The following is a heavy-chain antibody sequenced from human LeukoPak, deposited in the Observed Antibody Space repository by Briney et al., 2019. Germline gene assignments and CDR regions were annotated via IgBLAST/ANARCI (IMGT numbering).Heavy chain of an antibody. CDR3: ARMGLRSYYYDSSGYYPNDY. CDR1: GGTFSSHP. V-gene: IGHV1-69*01. D-gene: IGHD3-22*01. Sequence: GSSVKVSCKVSGGTFSSHPISWVRQAPGQGLEWMGGIIPIFGTANYAQKFQGRVTITADESTSTAYMELSSLRSEDTAVYYCARMGLRSYYYDSSGYYPNDYWGQGTLVTVSS. CDR2: IIPIFGTA. J-gene: IGHJ4*02.